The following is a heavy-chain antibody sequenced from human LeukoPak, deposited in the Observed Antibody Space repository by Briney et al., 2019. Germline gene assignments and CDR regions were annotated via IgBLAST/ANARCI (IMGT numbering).Heavy chain of an antibody. CDR3: ARGLGPDY. D-gene: IGHD3-9*01. V-gene: IGHV3-48*03. Sequence: QPGGPLRLSCAASGFTFSSYEMNWVRQAPGKGLEWVSYISSSGNTIYYADSVKGRFTISRDNAKNSLYLRMNSLRAEDTALYYCARGLGPDYWGQGTLVTVSS. J-gene: IGHJ4*02. CDR1: GFTFSSYE. CDR2: ISSSGNTI.